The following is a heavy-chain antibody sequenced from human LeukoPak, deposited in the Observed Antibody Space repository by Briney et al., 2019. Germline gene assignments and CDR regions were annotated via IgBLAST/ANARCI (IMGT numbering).Heavy chain of an antibody. CDR2: TSSYNGKT. V-gene: IGHV1-18*01. CDR3: ARNYDSSKDGNDY. CDR1: GYRFTSYS. D-gene: IGHD3-22*01. Sequence: ASVKVPCKASGYRFTSYSISWVRQAPGQGLEWVGWTSSYNGKTNYGKNVQGRVTMTTDTSTSTAYMELRSLRSDDTAIYYCARNYDSSKDGNDYWGQGTLVTVSS. J-gene: IGHJ4*02.